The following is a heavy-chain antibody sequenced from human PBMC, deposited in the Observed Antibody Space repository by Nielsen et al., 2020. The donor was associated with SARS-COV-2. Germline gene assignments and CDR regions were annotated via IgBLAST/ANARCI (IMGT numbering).Heavy chain of an antibody. CDR2: IRSEANDYAT. J-gene: IGHJ4*02. CDR3: TRGLSDF. CDR1: GFSFSGPA. V-gene: IGHV3-73*01. Sequence: GGSLRLSCSASGFSFSGPALHWVRQAPGKGLEWVGRIRSEANDYATAYVASVMGRFTISRDDSRNTTYLQLSRLKTEDTALYFCTRGLSDFWGQGTLVTVSS. D-gene: IGHD2-2*01.